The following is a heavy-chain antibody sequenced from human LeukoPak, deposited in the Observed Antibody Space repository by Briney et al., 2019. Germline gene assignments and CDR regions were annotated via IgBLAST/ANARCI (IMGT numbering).Heavy chain of an antibody. D-gene: IGHD3-22*01. Sequence: SETLSLTCTVSGGSISSSYYWGWIRQPPGKGLEWIGSIYYSGSTYYNPSLKSRVTISVDTSKNQFSLKLSSVTAADTAVYYCAKAVVPVISQHYFDYWGQGTLVTVSS. CDR1: GGSISSSYY. CDR2: IYYSGST. V-gene: IGHV4-39*07. CDR3: AKAVVPVISQHYFDY. J-gene: IGHJ4*02.